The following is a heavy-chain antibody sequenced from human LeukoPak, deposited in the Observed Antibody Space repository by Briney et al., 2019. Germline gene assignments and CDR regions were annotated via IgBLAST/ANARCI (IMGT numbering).Heavy chain of an antibody. Sequence: ASVKVSCKTSGYTFTDSYIHWVRQAPGQGLEWMGRINPNSGNTGYAQKFQGRVTMTRDTSISTAYMELSSLRSEDTAVYYCARMSYYDSSGDNWFDPWGQGTLVTVSS. CDR2: INPNSGNT. CDR1: GYTFTDSY. CDR3: ARMSYYDSSGDNWFDP. D-gene: IGHD3-22*01. J-gene: IGHJ5*02. V-gene: IGHV1-2*06.